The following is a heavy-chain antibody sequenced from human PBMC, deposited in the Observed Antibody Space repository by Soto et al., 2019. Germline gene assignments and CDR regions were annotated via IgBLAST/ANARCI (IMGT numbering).Heavy chain of an antibody. CDR1: GDSVSSNSAA. Sequence: SQTLSLTCAISGDSVSSNSAAWNWIRQSPSRGLEWLGRTYYRSKWYNDYAVSVKSRITINPDTSKNQFSLQLNSVTPEDTAMYYCARDSRYNWNFGTYYYGMDVWGQGTTVTVS. CDR3: ARDSRYNWNFGTYYYGMDV. V-gene: IGHV6-1*01. J-gene: IGHJ6*02. D-gene: IGHD1-7*01. CDR2: TYYRSKWYN.